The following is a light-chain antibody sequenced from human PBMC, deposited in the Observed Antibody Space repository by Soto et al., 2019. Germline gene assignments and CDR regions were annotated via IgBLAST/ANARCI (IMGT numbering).Light chain of an antibody. CDR1: NSNLGAGYD. V-gene: IGLV1-40*01. CDR3: QAYDDSRPAFV. J-gene: IGLJ2*01. CDR2: GNR. Sequence: QSVLTQPPSVSGAPGQRVTISCTGNNSNLGAGYDVHCYQHLPGAATKLVIFGNRNRPSGVLERFSGCKYCTSAALAIIGRQADDEADYYCQAYDDSRPAFVFGGGTKLTVL.